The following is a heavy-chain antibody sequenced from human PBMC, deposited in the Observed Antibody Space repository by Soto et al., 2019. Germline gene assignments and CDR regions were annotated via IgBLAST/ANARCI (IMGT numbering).Heavy chain of an antibody. D-gene: IGHD3-22*01. CDR1: GASISSDY. V-gene: IGHV4-59*01. J-gene: IGHJ4*02. CDR3: ARARGGYYDY. Sequence: SETLSLTCTVSGASISSDYWSWIRQPPGKGLEWIGYIYYSGSTNYNPSLKSRVTISVDTSKNQFSLKLSSVTAADTAVYYCARARGGYYDYWGQGTLVTGSS. CDR2: IYYSGST.